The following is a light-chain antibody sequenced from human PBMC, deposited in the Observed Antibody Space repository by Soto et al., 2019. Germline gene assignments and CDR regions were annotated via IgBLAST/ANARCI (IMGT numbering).Light chain of an antibody. CDR2: AAS. CDR1: QGVNIN. V-gene: IGKV3-15*01. Sequence: EVTMAQTPVTLSVSAGDRVTITCRASQGVNINLAWYQQGPGKAPRLLIYAASTRDTGIPARFSGSGSGTEFTLTISSLQSEDFGVYYCQQYNNWPRKFGQGTKVDNK. J-gene: IGKJ1*01. CDR3: QQYNNWPRK.